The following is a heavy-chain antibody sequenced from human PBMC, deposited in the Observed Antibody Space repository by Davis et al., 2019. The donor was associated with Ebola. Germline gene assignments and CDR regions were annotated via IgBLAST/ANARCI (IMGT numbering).Heavy chain of an antibody. J-gene: IGHJ5*02. Sequence: PGGSLRLSCKGSGYSFTSYWIGWVRQMPGKGLEWMGIIYPGDSDTRYSPSFQGQVTISADKSISTAYLQWSSLKASDTAMYYCARARVPAARGTHSFDPWGQGTLVTVSS. V-gene: IGHV5-51*01. D-gene: IGHD2-2*01. CDR3: ARARVPAARGTHSFDP. CDR2: IYPGDSDT. CDR1: GYSFTSYW.